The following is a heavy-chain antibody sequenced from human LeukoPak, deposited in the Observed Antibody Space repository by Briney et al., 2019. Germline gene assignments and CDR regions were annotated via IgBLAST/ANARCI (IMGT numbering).Heavy chain of an antibody. D-gene: IGHD1-26*01. CDR1: GFTFSSYW. J-gene: IGHJ4*02. CDR3: AKDLVGAFDY. CDR2: IREDGSEK. Sequence: PGGSLRLSCAASGFTFSSYWMSWVRQAPGKGLEWVANIREDGSEKYYVDSVKGQFTISRDNAKNTLHLQMNSLRAEDTAVYYCAKDLVGAFDYWGQGTLVTVSS. V-gene: IGHV3-7*03.